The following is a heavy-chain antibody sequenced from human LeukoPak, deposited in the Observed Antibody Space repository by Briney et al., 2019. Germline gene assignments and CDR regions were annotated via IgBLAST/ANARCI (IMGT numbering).Heavy chain of an antibody. V-gene: IGHV4-59*01. CDR3: ARGRGPTIWYFDL. D-gene: IGHD3-10*01. CDR1: GGSISSYY. Sequence: SETLSLTCTVSGGSISSYYWSWIRQAPGKGLEWIGYIYYSGTTSYNPSLKSRVTILVDTSKNQFSLKLSSVTAADTAVYYCARGRGPTIWYFDLWGRGTLVTVSS. CDR2: IYYSGTT. J-gene: IGHJ2*01.